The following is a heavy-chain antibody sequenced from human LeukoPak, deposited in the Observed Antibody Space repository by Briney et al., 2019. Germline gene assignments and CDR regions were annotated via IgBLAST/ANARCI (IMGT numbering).Heavy chain of an antibody. Sequence: ASVKVSCKASGYTFTGYYMHWVRQAPGQGLEWMGWINPNSGGTNYAQKFQGWVTMTRDTSISTAYMELSSLRSEDMAVYYCARDGRYDSSGYYYDDAFDIWGQGTMVTVSS. D-gene: IGHD3-22*01. CDR2: INPNSGGT. CDR3: ARDGRYDSSGYYYDDAFDI. CDR1: GYTFTGYY. V-gene: IGHV1-2*04. J-gene: IGHJ3*02.